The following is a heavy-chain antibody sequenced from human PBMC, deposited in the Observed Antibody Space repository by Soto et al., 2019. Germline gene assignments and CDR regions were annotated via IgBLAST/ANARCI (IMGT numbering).Heavy chain of an antibody. J-gene: IGHJ6*02. CDR3: ASSLGGTTVSGGYYYGMDV. Sequence: QVQLQQWGAGLLKPSETLSLTCAVFGGSFSAYYWSWIRQPPGKGLEWIGEINHSGSTNYNPSLKSRVTISVDTSKNQFSLKLSSVTAADTAVYYCASSLGGTTVSGGYYYGMDVWGQGTTVTVSS. CDR2: INHSGST. V-gene: IGHV4-34*01. CDR1: GGSFSAYY. D-gene: IGHD4-17*01.